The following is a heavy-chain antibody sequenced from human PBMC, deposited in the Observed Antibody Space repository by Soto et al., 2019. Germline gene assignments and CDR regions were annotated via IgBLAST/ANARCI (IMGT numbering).Heavy chain of an antibody. CDR1: GYTFTSYA. V-gene: IGHV1-3*01. CDR2: INAGDGNT. Sequence: ASVKVSCKASGYTFTSYAMHWVRQAPGQRLEWMGWINAGDGNTKYSQKFQGRATITRDTSASTAYMELSSLRSEDTAVYYCASSRITMVPYGMDVWGQGTTVTVSS. D-gene: IGHD3-10*01. CDR3: ASSRITMVPYGMDV. J-gene: IGHJ6*02.